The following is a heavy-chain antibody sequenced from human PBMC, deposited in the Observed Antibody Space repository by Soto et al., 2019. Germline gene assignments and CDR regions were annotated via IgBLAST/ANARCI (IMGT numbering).Heavy chain of an antibody. CDR3: AKDIRWFGELSFDF. Sequence: QVQLVESGGGVVQPGRSLRLSCAASGFTFNNYAMHWVRQAPGKGLEWVAVISYDGSKQHYADSVKGRFTISRDNSKNPLYLQMNGLRAEDTAVFYCAKDIRWFGELSFDFWGQGTLVTVSS. CDR2: ISYDGSKQ. D-gene: IGHD3-10*01. V-gene: IGHV3-30*18. CDR1: GFTFNNYA. J-gene: IGHJ4*02.